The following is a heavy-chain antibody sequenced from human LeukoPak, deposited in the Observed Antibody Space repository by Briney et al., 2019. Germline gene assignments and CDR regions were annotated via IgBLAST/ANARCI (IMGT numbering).Heavy chain of an antibody. CDR3: ARRVAAGGTCMGY. J-gene: IGHJ4*02. CDR1: GYSFTSYD. D-gene: IGHD6-13*01. V-gene: IGHV1-8*01. CDR2: MNPNSGNT. Sequence: ASVQVSCKASGYSFTSYDIHWVRQATGQGLEWMGWMNPNSGNTGSAQKFQGRVTMTRNTSISTAYMELSNLRSEDTGVYYCARRVAAGGTCMGYWGQGTLVTVSS.